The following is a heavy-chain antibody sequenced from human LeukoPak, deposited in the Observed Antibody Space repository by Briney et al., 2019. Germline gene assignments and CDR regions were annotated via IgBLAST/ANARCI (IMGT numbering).Heavy chain of an antibody. J-gene: IGHJ4*02. CDR3: TSSSYGDSPTDY. Sequence: GGSLRLSCAASGFTFSGSAMHWVRQASGKGLEWVGRIRSKANSYATAYAVSVKGRFTISRDDSKNTAYLQMNSLKTEDTAVYYCTSSSYGDSPTDYWGQGTLVTVSS. CDR2: IRSKANSYAT. CDR1: GFTFSGSA. D-gene: IGHD4-17*01. V-gene: IGHV3-73*01.